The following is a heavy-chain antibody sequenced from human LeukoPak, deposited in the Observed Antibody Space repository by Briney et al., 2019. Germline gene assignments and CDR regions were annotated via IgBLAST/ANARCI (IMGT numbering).Heavy chain of an antibody. Sequence: GGSLRLSCAASGFTFSSYAMNWVRQTPGKGLEWVSAISGSGGSTYYADSVKGRFTISRDNSKNTLYLQMNSLRAEDTAVYYCAKDKASVATITGLIDYWGQGTLVTVSS. V-gene: IGHV3-23*01. CDR1: GFTFSSYA. CDR2: ISGSGGST. D-gene: IGHD5-12*01. CDR3: AKDKASVATITGLIDY. J-gene: IGHJ4*02.